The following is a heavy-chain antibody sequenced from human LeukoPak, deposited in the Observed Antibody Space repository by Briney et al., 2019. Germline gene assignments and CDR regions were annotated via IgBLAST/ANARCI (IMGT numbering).Heavy chain of an antibody. CDR3: DRANRYCSSTSCYSEDWYFDL. Sequence: SQTLSLTCAVSGGSISSGGYSWSWIRQPPGKGLEWFGYIYHSGSTYYNPSLKSRVTISVDRSKNQFSLKLSSVTAADTAVYYCDRANRYCSSTSCYSEDWYFDLWGRGTLVTVSS. V-gene: IGHV4-30-2*01. D-gene: IGHD2-2*02. CDR1: GGSISSGGYS. CDR2: IYHSGST. J-gene: IGHJ2*01.